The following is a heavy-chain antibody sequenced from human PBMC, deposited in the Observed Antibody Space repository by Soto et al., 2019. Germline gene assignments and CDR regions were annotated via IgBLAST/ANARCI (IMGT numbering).Heavy chain of an antibody. D-gene: IGHD1-7*01. CDR3: EGWNYGYYYGMDV. Sequence: GRSLRLSCAASGFTFSSYSMNWVRQAPGKGLEWVSSISSSSSYIYYADSVKGRFTISRDNSKNTLYLQMNSLRAEDTAVYYCEGWNYGYYYGMDVWGQGTTVTVSS. CDR1: GFTFSSYS. CDR2: ISSSSSYI. V-gene: IGHV3-21*04. J-gene: IGHJ6*02.